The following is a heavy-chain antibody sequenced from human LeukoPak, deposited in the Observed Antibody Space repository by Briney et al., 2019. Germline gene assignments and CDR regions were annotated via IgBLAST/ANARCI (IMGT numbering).Heavy chain of an antibody. CDR1: GYTFTSYG. D-gene: IGHD3-22*01. V-gene: IGHV1-18*01. J-gene: IGHJ4*02. CDR3: ARDGDYYDSSSTTFDY. Sequence: ASVKVSCKASGYTFTSYGISWVRQAPGQGLEWMGWISANNGNTNYAQKLQGRVTMTTDTSTSTAYMELRSLRSDDTAVYYCARDGDYYDSSSTTFDYWGQGTLVTVSS. CDR2: ISANNGNT.